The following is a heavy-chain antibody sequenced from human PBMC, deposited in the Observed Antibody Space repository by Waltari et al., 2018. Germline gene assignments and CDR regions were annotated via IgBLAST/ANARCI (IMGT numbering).Heavy chain of an antibody. J-gene: IGHJ4*02. CDR1: GGSISSSSYY. D-gene: IGHD1-26*01. CDR3: ARLAGATVFGYCDY. CDR2: IYYSGST. V-gene: IGHV4-39*01. Sequence: QLQLQESGPGLVKPSETLSLTCTVSGGSISSSSYYWGWIRQPPGKGREWIGSIYYSGSTYYNPSLKSRVTISVDTSKNQFSLKLSSVTAADTAVYYWARLAGATVFGYCDYWGQGTLVTVSS.